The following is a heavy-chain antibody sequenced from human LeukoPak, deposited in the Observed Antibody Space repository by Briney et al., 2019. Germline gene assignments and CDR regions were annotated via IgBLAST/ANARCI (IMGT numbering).Heavy chain of an antibody. J-gene: IGHJ4*02. CDR2: VPYSGST. D-gene: IGHD3-10*01. Sequence: PSETLSLTCTVSGGSISGYHWSWIRQPPGKGLEWIGSVPYSGSTNYNPSLKTRVTISVDTSKIQFSLKGGSLAAADTAVYYCARDRPYYFGSGNYYSFDIWGQGTLVTVSS. CDR3: ARDRPYYFGSGNYYSFDI. CDR1: GGSISGYH. V-gene: IGHV4-59*01.